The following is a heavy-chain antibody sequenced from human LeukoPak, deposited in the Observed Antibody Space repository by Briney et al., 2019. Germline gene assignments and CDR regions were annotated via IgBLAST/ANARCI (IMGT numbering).Heavy chain of an antibody. V-gene: IGHV1-18*04. CDR2: ISAYNGNT. D-gene: IGHD2-21*01. CDR1: GYTFTGYY. CDR3: ARDGGGTDYFDY. J-gene: IGHJ4*02. Sequence: GASVKVSCKASGYTFTGYYMHWVRQAPGQGLEWMGWISAYNGNTNYAQKLQGRVTMTTDTSTSTAYMELRSLRSDDTAVYYCARDGGGTDYFDYWGQGTLVTVSS.